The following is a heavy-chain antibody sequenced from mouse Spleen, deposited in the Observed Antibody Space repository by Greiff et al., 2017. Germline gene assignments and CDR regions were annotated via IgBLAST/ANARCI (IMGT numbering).Heavy chain of an antibody. CDR3: ARGGFYYYGRGAMDY. CDR2: ISDGGSYT. D-gene: IGHD1-1*01. CDR1: GFTFSDYY. Sequence: EVMLVESGGGLVKPGGSLKLSCAASGFTFSDYYMYWVRQTLEKRLEWVATISDGGSYTYYPDSVKGRFTISRDNAKNDLYLQMSSLKSEDTAMYYCARGGFYYYGRGAMDYWGQGTSVTVSS. J-gene: IGHJ4*01. V-gene: IGHV5-4*02.